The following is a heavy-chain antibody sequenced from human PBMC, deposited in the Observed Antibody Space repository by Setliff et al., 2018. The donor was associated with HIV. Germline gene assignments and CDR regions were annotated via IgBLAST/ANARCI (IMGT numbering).Heavy chain of an antibody. J-gene: IGHJ6*03. V-gene: IGHV3-23*01. D-gene: IGHD3-10*01. CDR2: ISGSGRGT. CDR1: GFTFSDYA. CDR3: ARDDHGALMGVIIRYYYMDV. Sequence: PGGSLRLSCAASGFTFSDYAMSWVRQAPGKGLEWVSAISGSGRGTYYADSVKGRFTISRDNSKNTLYLQVNSLRAEDTAVYYCARDDHGALMGVIIRYYYMDVWGKGTTVTVSS.